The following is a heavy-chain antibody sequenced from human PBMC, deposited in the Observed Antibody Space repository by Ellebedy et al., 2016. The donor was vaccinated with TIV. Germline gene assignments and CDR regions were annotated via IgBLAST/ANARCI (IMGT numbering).Heavy chain of an antibody. CDR2: ISWDGGST. Sequence: PGGSLRLSCAASGFTFDDYTMHWVRQAPGKGLEWVSLISWDGGSTYYADSVKGRFTISRDNSKNSLYLQMNSLRTEDTALYYCAKSMAPMTTVSYFDYWGQGTLVTVSS. D-gene: IGHD4-17*01. CDR3: AKSMAPMTTVSYFDY. CDR1: GFTFDDYT. V-gene: IGHV3-43*01. J-gene: IGHJ4*02.